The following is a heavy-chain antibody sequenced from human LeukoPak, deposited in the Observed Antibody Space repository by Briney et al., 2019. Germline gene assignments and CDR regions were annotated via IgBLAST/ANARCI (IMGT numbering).Heavy chain of an antibody. D-gene: IGHD6-19*01. CDR2: ISWNSGGI. J-gene: IGHJ4*02. Sequence: GGSLRLSCAASGFTFDDYAMHWVRQAPGKGLEWVSGISWNSGGIGYADSVKGRFTISRDNAKNSLYLQMNSLRAEDMALYYCAKAKSGWYGSPFDYWGQGTLVTVSS. V-gene: IGHV3-9*03. CDR1: GFTFDDYA. CDR3: AKAKSGWYGSPFDY.